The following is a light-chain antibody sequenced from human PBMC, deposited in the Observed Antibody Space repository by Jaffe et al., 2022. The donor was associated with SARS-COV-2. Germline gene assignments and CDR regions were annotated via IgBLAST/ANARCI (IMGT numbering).Light chain of an antibody. CDR2: DVT. CDR1: SSDVGDYNY. V-gene: IGLV2-14*03. J-gene: IGLJ1*01. CDR3: MSYRSGSTPYV. Sequence: QSALTQPASVSGSPGQSITISCTGTSSDVGDYNYVSWYQQHPGKAPKLMIYDVTNRPSGVSNRFSGSKSGNTASLTISGLQAEDEADYHCMSYRSGSTPYVFGTGTKVNVL.